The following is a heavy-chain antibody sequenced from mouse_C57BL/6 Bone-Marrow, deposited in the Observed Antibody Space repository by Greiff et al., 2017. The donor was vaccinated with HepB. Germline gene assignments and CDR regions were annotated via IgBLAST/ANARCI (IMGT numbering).Heavy chain of an antibody. CDR2: IYPGSGNT. V-gene: IGHV1-76*01. J-gene: IGHJ2*01. CDR1: GYTFTDYY. D-gene: IGHD2-2*01. CDR3: ARVGLRRYFDY. Sequence: VQLQQSGAELVRPGASVKLSCKASGYTFTDYYINWVKQRPGQGLEWIARIYPGSGNTYYNEKFKGKATLTAEKSSSTAYMQLSSLTSEDSAVYFCARVGLRRYFDYWGQGTTLTVSS.